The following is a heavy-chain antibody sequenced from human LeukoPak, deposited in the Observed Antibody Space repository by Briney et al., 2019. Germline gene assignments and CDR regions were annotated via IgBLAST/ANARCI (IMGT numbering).Heavy chain of an antibody. J-gene: IGHJ4*02. CDR1: GFPFIEYS. V-gene: IGHV3-48*01. D-gene: IGHD1-1*01. Sequence: GGSLRLSCTASGFPFIEYSMNWVRQAPGKGLEWISYIGIDSGNTKYADSVRGRFTISADKAKNSLYLQMNSLRAEDTAVYYCARDHNYAFDNWGQGTLVSVAS. CDR3: ARDHNYAFDN. CDR2: IGIDSGNT.